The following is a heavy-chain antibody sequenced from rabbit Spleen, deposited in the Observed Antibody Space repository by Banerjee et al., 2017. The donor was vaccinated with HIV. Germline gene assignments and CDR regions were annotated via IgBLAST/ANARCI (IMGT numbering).Heavy chain of an antibody. CDR1: GFSFSSSYY. Sequence: QQLVESEGGLVKPGASLTLTCKASGFSFSSSYYMCWVRQAPGKGLEWIGCIDAGSSGTTYKASWAKGRFTFSKPSSTTVTLQMTILTAADTAAYFGARDLDVVIGWNFGWGGPGTLLTVS. D-gene: IGHD4-1*01. CDR3: ARDLDVVIGWNFGW. J-gene: IGHJ6*01. CDR2: IDAGSSGTT. V-gene: IGHV1S40*01.